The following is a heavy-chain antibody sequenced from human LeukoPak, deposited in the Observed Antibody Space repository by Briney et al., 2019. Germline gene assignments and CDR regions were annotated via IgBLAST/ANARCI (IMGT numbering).Heavy chain of an antibody. V-gene: IGHV3-23*01. CDR2: ISGGGDTT. J-gene: IGHJ6*02. CDR1: GFTFSDYA. D-gene: IGHD3-10*01. Sequence: PGGSLRLSCAASGFTFSDYAMTWVRQAPGKGPEWVSGISGGGDTTYYTDSVKGRFTISRDNSKNTLYLQMNSLRAEDTAVYYCAKGGRAMVRGTHPYYYYYGMDVWGQGTTVTVSS. CDR3: AKGGRAMVRGTHPYYYYYGMDV.